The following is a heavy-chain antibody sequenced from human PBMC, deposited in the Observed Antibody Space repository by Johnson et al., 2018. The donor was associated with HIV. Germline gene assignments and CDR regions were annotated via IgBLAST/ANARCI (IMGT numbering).Heavy chain of an antibody. CDR3: AKYDRFAFDV. V-gene: IGHV3-11*01. D-gene: IGHD3-16*01. J-gene: IGHJ3*01. CDR1: GFTFSDYY. Sequence: QVQLVESGGGLVKPGGSLRLSCAASGFTFSDYYMSWIRQAPGKGLEWVSCIYWNGGRTAYADSVKGRFTISRDNGRNSLYLQMNNLRAEDTAVYFCAKYDRFAFDVWGQGTMVTVSS. CDR2: IYWNGGRT.